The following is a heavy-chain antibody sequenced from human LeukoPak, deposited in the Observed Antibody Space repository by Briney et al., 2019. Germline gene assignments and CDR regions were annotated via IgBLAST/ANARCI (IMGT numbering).Heavy chain of an antibody. Sequence: SSETLSLTCTVSGGSISSGSYYWSWIRQPAGKGLERIGRIYTSGSTNYNPSLKSRVTISVDTSKNQFSLKLSSVTAADTAVYYCARGTIFGVVIQIDYWGQGTLVTVSS. CDR2: IYTSGST. CDR1: GGSISSGSYY. V-gene: IGHV4-61*02. D-gene: IGHD3-3*01. CDR3: ARGTIFGVVIQIDY. J-gene: IGHJ4*02.